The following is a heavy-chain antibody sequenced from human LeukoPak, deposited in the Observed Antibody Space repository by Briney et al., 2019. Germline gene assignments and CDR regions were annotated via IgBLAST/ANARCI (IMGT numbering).Heavy chain of an antibody. J-gene: IGHJ4*02. Sequence: GGSLRLSCAGAGFTFSSYGMSWVRQAPGKGLEWVSFIYSGGNTHYSDSVKGRFTISRDNSKNTLYLQMNSLRAEDTAVYYCARRAGDYSHPYDYWGQGTLVTVSS. CDR2: IYSGGNT. CDR1: GFTFSSYG. D-gene: IGHD3-22*01. V-gene: IGHV3-53*01. CDR3: ARRAGDYSHPYDY.